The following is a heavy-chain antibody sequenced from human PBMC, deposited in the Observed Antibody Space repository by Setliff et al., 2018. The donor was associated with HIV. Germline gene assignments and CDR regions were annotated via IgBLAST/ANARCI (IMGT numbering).Heavy chain of an antibody. CDR3: ARGRDWDSSNCLLRYYYNYGMDV. CDR1: GGSISNYY. D-gene: IGHD1-1*01. J-gene: IGHJ6*02. Sequence: SETLSLTCTLYGGSISNYYWSWLRQSPGKGLEWIGEVVESGGVNYNPSLKSRVTISVDTSKNEFSLKLASVTAADTAVYFCARGRDWDSSNCLLRYYYNYGMDVRGRWTTVTVSS. CDR2: VVESGGV. V-gene: IGHV4-34*01.